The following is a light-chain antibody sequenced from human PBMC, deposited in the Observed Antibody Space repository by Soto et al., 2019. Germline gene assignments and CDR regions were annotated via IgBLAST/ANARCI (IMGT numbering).Light chain of an antibody. CDR2: GAS. J-gene: IGKJ5*01. Sequence: EVVLSQSQVSLSGFQGEKAALSSWANQGISSNLAWYQQKPGQAPRLLIYGASTRATGIPDRFSGSGSGTEFTLTISSLEPEDAAIYYCQQRHMLPITFGQGTRLEIK. CDR1: QGISSN. V-gene: IGKV3-15*01. CDR3: QQRHMLPIT.